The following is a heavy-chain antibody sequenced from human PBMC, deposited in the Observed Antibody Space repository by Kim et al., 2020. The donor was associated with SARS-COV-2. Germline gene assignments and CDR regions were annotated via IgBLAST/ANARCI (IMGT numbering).Heavy chain of an antibody. Sequence: ASVKVSCKASGYTFTSYYMHWVRQAPGQGLEWMGIINPSGGSTSYAQKFQGRVTMTRDTSTSTVYMELSSLRSEDTAVYYCARERASGYSYGSRGDFDYWGQGTLVTVSS. D-gene: IGHD5-18*01. J-gene: IGHJ4*02. CDR2: INPSGGST. CDR1: GYTFTSYY. V-gene: IGHV1-46*01. CDR3: ARERASGYSYGSRGDFDY.